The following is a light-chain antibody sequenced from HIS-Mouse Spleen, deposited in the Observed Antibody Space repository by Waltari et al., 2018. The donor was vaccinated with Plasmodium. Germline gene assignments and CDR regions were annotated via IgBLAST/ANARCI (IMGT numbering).Light chain of an antibody. J-gene: IGKJ4*01. V-gene: IGKV1-8*01. CDR2: AAS. Sequence: AIRMTQSPSSFSASTGDRVTITCRASQGISSYLAWYQQKPGKAPKLLSYAASTLQSGVPSRFSGRGSGTDFTLTISCLQSEDFATYYCQQYYSDPLTFGGGTKVEIK. CDR1: QGISSY. CDR3: QQYYSDPLT.